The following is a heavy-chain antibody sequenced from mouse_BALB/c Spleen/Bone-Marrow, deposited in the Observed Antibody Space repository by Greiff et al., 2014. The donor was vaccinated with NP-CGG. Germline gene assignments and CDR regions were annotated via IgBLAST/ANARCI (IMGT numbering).Heavy chain of an antibody. CDR1: GYAFTNYL. V-gene: IGHV1-54*01. J-gene: IGHJ4*01. CDR3: ARAITDAMDY. D-gene: IGHD2-4*01. Sequence: QVQLKESGAELVRAGTSVKGSCKGFGYAFTNYLIEWGKQRPGQGLGWIGVINSGSGGTKYNEKFKGKATLTADKSSSTAYMQLSSLTSDDSAVYFCARAITDAMDYWGQGTSVTVSS. CDR2: INSGSGGT.